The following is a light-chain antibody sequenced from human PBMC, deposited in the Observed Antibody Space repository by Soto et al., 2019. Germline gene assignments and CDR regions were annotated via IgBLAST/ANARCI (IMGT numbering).Light chain of an antibody. J-gene: IGKJ1*01. V-gene: IGKV3-20*01. CDR3: QQSGRL. CDR2: GAS. CDR1: QSLTSDY. Sequence: EIVLTQSPGTLSLSPGERATLSCRASQSLTSDYLAWYQQKPGQTPRLLIHGASSRATGIPDRFSGSGSGTDFTLTISRLEPEDSTVYYCQQSGRLFGQGTKVEIK.